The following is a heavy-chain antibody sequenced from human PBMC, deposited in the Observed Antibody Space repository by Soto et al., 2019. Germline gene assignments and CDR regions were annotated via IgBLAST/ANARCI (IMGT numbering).Heavy chain of an antibody. CDR2: IYSGGST. J-gene: IGHJ3*02. CDR1: GFTVSSNY. V-gene: IGHV3-66*01. CDR3: ARDKPLFITMVRGPHAFDI. Sequence: GGSLRLSCAASGFTVSSNYMSWVRQAPGKGLEWVSVIYSGGSTYYADSVKGRFTISRDNSKNTLYLQMNSLRAEDTAVYYCARDKPLFITMVRGPHAFDIWGQGTMVTVSS. D-gene: IGHD3-10*01.